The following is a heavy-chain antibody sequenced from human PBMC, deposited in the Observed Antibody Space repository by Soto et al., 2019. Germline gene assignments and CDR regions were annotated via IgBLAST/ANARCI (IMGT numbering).Heavy chain of an antibody. CDR1: GYCLTRYW. D-gene: IGHD2-2*01. J-gene: IGHJ5*02. CDR3: ARHLVEHCSSTSCYNWFDP. Sequence: VXSVKVPSTAVGYCLTRYWIYWVRRAPGEGREWMGWINTNSGGTNYAQKFQARVTMTRDTSISTAYMELSRLRSADTAVYYCARHLVEHCSSTSCYNWFDPWGQGTLVTVSS. V-gene: IGHV1-2*02. CDR2: INTNSGGT.